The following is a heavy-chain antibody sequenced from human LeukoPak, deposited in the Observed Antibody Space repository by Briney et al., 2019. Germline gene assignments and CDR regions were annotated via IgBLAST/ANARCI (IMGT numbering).Heavy chain of an antibody. J-gene: IGHJ4*02. Sequence: GGSLRLSCAASGLTFSSYEMIWVGQAPGKGLEWVSKISSSGSAIYYAVSVKGRFTIPRDNAKTRLYLQINSLRAEDTAVYYCARGGSLGYWGQGTLITVSS. V-gene: IGHV3-48*03. D-gene: IGHD6-19*01. CDR1: GLTFSSYE. CDR2: ISSSGSAI. CDR3: ARGGSLGY.